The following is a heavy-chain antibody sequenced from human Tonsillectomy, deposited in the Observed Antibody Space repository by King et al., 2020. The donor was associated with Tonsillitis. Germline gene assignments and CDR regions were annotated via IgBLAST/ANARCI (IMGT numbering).Heavy chain of an antibody. CDR1: GFTFSSYS. J-gene: IGHJ4*02. D-gene: IGHD4-17*01. V-gene: IGHV3-21*01. CDR3: ARDHYDYGDYSAY. CDR2: ISSSSTYI. Sequence: VQLVESGGGLVKPGGSLRLSCAASGFTFSSYSMNWVRQAPGKGLEWVSSISSSSTYIFYADSVKGRFTISRDNAKKSLYLQMNSLRAEDTAVYYCARDHYDYGDYSAYWGQGTLVTVSS.